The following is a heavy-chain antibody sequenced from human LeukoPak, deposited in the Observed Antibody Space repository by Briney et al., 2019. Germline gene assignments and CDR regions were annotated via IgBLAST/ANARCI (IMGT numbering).Heavy chain of an antibody. V-gene: IGHV4-61*02. CDR2: IFTSGST. J-gene: IGHJ5*02. D-gene: IGHD1-14*01. Sequence: PSETLSLTCTVSGGSISSGSYYWSWIRQPAGKGLEWIGRIFTSGSTKYNPSLKSRVTISVDTSKNQFSLKLNSVTAADTAVYYCAGLIRPGWFDPWGQGTLVTVSS. CDR3: AGLIRPGWFDP. CDR1: GGSISSGSYY.